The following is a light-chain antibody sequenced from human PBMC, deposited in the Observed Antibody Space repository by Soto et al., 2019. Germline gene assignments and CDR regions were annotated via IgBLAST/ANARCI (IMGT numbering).Light chain of an antibody. CDR3: LHAYSYPYS. V-gene: IGKV1-6*01. CDR2: GAS. Sequence: AIQMTQSPSSLSASVGDRVTITCRASQGIRNDLGCYQQKSGKAPKLLIYGASSLQSGVPSRFSGSGSGTDFTLTISSLQPEDFATNYCLHAYSYPYSFGQGTKVEIK. CDR1: QGIRND. J-gene: IGKJ2*03.